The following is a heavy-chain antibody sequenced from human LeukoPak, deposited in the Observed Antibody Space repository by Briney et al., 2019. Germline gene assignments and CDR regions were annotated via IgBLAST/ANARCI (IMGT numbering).Heavy chain of an antibody. CDR3: ARGAGSSWTYYYYYMDI. CDR1: GFTFRSYA. D-gene: IGHD6-13*01. J-gene: IGHJ6*03. Sequence: GGSLRLSCAASGFTFRSYAMSWVRQAPGKGLEWVSAISGSGGSTHYADSVKGRFTISRDNSKNTLYLQMNSLRAEDTAVYYCARGAGSSWTYYYYYMDIWGKGTTVTVSS. V-gene: IGHV3-23*01. CDR2: ISGSGGST.